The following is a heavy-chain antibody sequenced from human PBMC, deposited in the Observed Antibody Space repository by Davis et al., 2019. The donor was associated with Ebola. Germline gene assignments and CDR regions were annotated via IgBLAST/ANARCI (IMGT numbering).Heavy chain of an antibody. V-gene: IGHV4-59*01. CDR1: GGSINSFL. Sequence: MPGGSLRLSCSVSGGSINSFLWTWIRQPPGKGLEWIAYIYYSGSTHYNPSLKSRATISVDTSRNQFSLRLSSVTAADTAVYYCARTDRVCSGGTCYSGNDFDYWGQGTLVTVSS. CDR3: ARTDRVCSGGTCYSGNDFDY. D-gene: IGHD2-15*01. J-gene: IGHJ4*02. CDR2: IYYSGST.